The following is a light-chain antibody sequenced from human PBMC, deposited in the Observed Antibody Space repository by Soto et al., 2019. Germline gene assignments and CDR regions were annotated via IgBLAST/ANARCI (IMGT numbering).Light chain of an antibody. CDR1: SSDVGSYNL. J-gene: IGLJ3*02. Sequence: QSALTQPASVSGSPGQSITISCTGTSSDVGSYNLVSWYQQHPGKAPKLMIHEGSKRPSGVSNRFSGSKSGNTASLTISGLQAEDEADYYCCSYAGSSTFEFGGGTKLTVL. CDR3: CSYAGSSTFE. CDR2: EGS. V-gene: IGLV2-23*03.